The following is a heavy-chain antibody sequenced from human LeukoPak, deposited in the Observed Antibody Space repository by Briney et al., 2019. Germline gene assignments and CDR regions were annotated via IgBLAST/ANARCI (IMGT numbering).Heavy chain of an antibody. CDR3: ARDPPMYYYDEPGSRDAFDI. CDR1: GFTFSRYG. V-gene: IGHV3-33*01. Sequence: GGSLRLSCAASGFTFSRYGMNWVRQAPGTGLEWVAVIWYDGSNKYYAESVKGRFTISRDNSKTTLHLQMNSLRAEDTAVYYCARDPPMYYYDEPGSRDAFDIWGQGTMVTVSS. J-gene: IGHJ3*02. CDR2: IWYDGSNK. D-gene: IGHD3-22*01.